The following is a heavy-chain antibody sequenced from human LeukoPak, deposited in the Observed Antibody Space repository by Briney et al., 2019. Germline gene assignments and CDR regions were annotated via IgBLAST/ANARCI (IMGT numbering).Heavy chain of an antibody. CDR2: ISYDGSNK. CDR3: ARLTYGYNSGLDY. V-gene: IGHV3-30*03. Sequence: PGGSLRLSCAASGFTFSSYGMHWVRQAPGKGLEWVAVISYDGSNKYYADSVKDRFTISRDNSKNTLYLQMNSLRAEDTAVYYCARLTYGYNSGLDYWGQGTLVTVSS. D-gene: IGHD5-24*01. CDR1: GFTFSSYG. J-gene: IGHJ4*02.